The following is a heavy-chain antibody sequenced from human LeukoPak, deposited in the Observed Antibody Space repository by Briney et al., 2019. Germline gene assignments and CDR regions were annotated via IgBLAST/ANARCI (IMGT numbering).Heavy chain of an antibody. D-gene: IGHD3-22*01. CDR3: AKSLNYYDSSGYYANLDY. CDR1: GFTFSSYA. V-gene: IGHV3-23*01. Sequence: PGGSLRLSCAASGFTFSSYAMGWVRQAPGKGLEWVSAISGSGGSTYYADSVKGRFTISRDNSKNTLYLQMNSLRAEDTAVYYCAKSLNYYDSSGYYANLDYWGQGTLVTVSS. J-gene: IGHJ4*02. CDR2: ISGSGGST.